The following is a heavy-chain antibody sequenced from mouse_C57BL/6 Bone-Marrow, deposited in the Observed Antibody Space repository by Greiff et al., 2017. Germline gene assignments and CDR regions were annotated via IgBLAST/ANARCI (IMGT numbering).Heavy chain of an antibody. CDR1: GYTFTSYW. Sequence: QVQLQQPGAELVKPGASVKMSCKASGYTFTSYWITWVKQRPGQGLEWIGDIYPGSGSPNYNEKFKSKATLTVATSSSTAYMQHSSLTSEDSAVYYCGRCGNSSWFAYWGQGTLVTVSA. CDR2: IYPGSGSP. J-gene: IGHJ3*01. CDR3: GRCGNSSWFAY. V-gene: IGHV1-55*01. D-gene: IGHD2-1*01.